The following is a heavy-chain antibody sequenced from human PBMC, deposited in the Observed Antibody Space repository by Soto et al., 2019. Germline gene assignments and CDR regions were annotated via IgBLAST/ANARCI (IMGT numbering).Heavy chain of an antibody. D-gene: IGHD2-2*01. V-gene: IGHV1-69*13. Sequence: VASVKVSCKASGGTFSSYAISWVRQAPGQGLEWMGGIIPIFGTANYAQKFQGRVAITADESTSTAYMELSSLRSEDTAVYYCARARFVVVPAVTPVFDYWGQGTLVTVSS. CDR3: ARARFVVVPAVTPVFDY. CDR1: GGTFSSYA. CDR2: IIPIFGTA. J-gene: IGHJ4*02.